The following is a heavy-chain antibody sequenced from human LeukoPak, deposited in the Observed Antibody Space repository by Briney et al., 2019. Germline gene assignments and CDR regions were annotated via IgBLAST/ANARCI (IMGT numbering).Heavy chain of an antibody. CDR2: IYYSGST. Sequence: PSETLSLTCIISGDSISRYYWSWIRQHPGKGLEWIGYIYYSGSTYYNPSLKSRVTISVDTSKNQFSLKLSSVTAADTAVYYCARDFGKAYGGNSVWGYWGQGTLVTVSS. CDR3: ARDFGKAYGGNSVWGY. D-gene: IGHD4-23*01. CDR1: GDSISRYY. V-gene: IGHV4-31*03. J-gene: IGHJ4*02.